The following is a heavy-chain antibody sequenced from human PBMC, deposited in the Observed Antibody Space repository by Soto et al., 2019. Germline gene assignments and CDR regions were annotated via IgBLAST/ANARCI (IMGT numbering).Heavy chain of an antibody. V-gene: IGHV4-30-2*01. D-gene: IGHD5-12*01. J-gene: IGHJ4*02. CDR3: ARRIVATETFDD. Sequence: SETLSLTCAVSGGSIGSGVYSWSWIRQPPGKGLEWIGYIYHSGSTYYNPSLKSRVTISVDRSKNQFSLTVTSVTAADTAVYYCARRIVATETFDDWGQGTLVTVSS. CDR1: GGSIGSGVYS. CDR2: IYHSGST.